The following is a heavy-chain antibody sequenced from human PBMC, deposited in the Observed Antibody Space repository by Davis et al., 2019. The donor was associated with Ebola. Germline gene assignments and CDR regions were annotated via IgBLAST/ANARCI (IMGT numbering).Heavy chain of an antibody. Sequence: GGSLRLSCAASGFTFSSYAMSWVRQAPGKGLEWVSAISGSGGSTYYADSVKGRFTISRDNSKNTLYLQMNSLRAEDTAVYYCARGRWLHLGPIFDYWGQGTLVTVSS. CDR3: ARGRWLHLGPIFDY. J-gene: IGHJ4*02. CDR2: ISGSGGST. V-gene: IGHV3-23*01. D-gene: IGHD5-24*01. CDR1: GFTFSSYA.